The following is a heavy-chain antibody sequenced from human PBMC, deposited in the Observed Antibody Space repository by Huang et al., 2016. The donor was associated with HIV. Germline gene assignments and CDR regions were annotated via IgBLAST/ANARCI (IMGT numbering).Heavy chain of an antibody. CDR3: ARGGGIQLWLLGYYYMDV. D-gene: IGHD5-18*01. V-gene: IGHV1-18*01. Sequence: QVQLVQAGAEVKKPGASVKVSCKASGYTFSSFGISWVRQAPGQGLEWVGWSSVYNGNTKFAQKFQGRLTMTTDTSTSTAYMELRSPRSDDTAVYYCARGGGIQLWLLGYYYMDVWGNGTTVTVSS. J-gene: IGHJ6*03. CDR2: SSVYNGNT. CDR1: GYTFSSFG.